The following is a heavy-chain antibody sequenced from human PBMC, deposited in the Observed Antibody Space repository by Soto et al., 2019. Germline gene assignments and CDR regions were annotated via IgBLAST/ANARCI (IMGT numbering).Heavy chain of an antibody. J-gene: IGHJ5*02. D-gene: IGHD2-15*01. CDR1: GGSISSYY. CDR3: ARGWSCSGGSCWYWFDP. Sequence: QVQLQESGPGLVKPSETLSLTCTVSGGSISSYYWSWIRQPPGKGLEWIGYIYYSGSTNYNPSLKSRVTISVDTSKNQCSLKLSSVTAADTAVYYCARGWSCSGGSCWYWFDPWGQGTLVTVSS. V-gene: IGHV4-59*01. CDR2: IYYSGST.